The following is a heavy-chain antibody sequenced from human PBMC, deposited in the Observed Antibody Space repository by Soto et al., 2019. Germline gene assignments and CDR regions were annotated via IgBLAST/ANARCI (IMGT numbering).Heavy chain of an antibody. D-gene: IGHD6-13*01. CDR2: INAGNGNT. CDR1: GYTFTSYA. J-gene: IGHJ5*02. V-gene: IGHV1-3*01. Sequence: ASVKVSCKASGYTFTSYAMHWVRQAPGQRLEWMGWINAGNGNTKYSQKFQGRVTITRDTSASTAYMELSSLRSEDTAVYYCARARIAAAGTRYWFDPWGQGTLVTVSS. CDR3: ARARIAAAGTRYWFDP.